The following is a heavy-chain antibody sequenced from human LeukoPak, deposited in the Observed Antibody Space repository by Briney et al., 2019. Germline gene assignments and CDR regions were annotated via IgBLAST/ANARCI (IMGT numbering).Heavy chain of an antibody. CDR2: IKQDGSEK. Sequence: GGSLRLSCAASGFTFSSYWMSWVRQAPGKGLEWVANIKQDGSEKYYVDSVKGRFTISRDNAKNSQYLQMNSLRAEDTAVYYCARDGLMVVTPFDYWGQGTLVTVSS. J-gene: IGHJ4*02. D-gene: IGHD4-23*01. V-gene: IGHV3-7*01. CDR1: GFTFSSYW. CDR3: ARDGLMVVTPFDY.